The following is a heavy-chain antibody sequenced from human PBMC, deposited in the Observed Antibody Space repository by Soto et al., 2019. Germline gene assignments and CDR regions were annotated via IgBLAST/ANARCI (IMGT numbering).Heavy chain of an antibody. V-gene: IGHV4-34*01. J-gene: IGHJ5*02. D-gene: IGHD3-16*01. CDR3: VRIRYQLPSSVLWLDP. CDR1: GGFLSESY. CDR2: INHVGGT. Sequence: LSPTCAVYGGFLSESYWTWIRQPPGKGLEWIGEINHVGGTNYNPSLKSRVTMSVDTSQNQFSLRLISVTAADTAMYFCVRIRYQLPSSVLWLDPWGQGTPVTVSS.